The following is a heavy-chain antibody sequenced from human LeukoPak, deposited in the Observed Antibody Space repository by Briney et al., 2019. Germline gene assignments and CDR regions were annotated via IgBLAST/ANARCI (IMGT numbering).Heavy chain of an antibody. CDR1: GGSISTYY. CDR2: IYYSGST. Sequence: PSETLSLTCTVSGGSISTYYWSWIRQPPGKGPEWVAYIYYSGSTNYNPSLKSRVTITVDTSKNQFCLKLSSVTAADTAVYYCARTGYSSNWYYFDYWGQGTLVTVSS. CDR3: ARTGYSSNWYYFDY. J-gene: IGHJ4*02. D-gene: IGHD6-13*01. V-gene: IGHV4-59*01.